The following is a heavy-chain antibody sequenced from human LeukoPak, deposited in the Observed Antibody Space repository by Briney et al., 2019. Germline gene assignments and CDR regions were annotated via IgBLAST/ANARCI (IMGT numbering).Heavy chain of an antibody. D-gene: IGHD2-2*02. Sequence: ASVKVSCKASGYTFTGHYMHWVRQAPGQGLEWMGWINPKSGGTNYAQKFQGRVTMTRDTSINTAYMELTRLTSDDTAVYYCARVYPIRSFDYWGQGTLVTVSS. CDR2: INPKSGGT. J-gene: IGHJ4*02. V-gene: IGHV1-2*02. CDR1: GYTFTGHY. CDR3: ARVYPIRSFDY.